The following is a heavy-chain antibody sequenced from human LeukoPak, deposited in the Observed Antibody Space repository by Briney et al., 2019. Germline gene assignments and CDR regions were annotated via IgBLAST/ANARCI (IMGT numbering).Heavy chain of an antibody. Sequence: ASVKVSCKASGYTFTSYDINWVRQATGQGLGWMGWMNPNSGNTGYAQKFQGRVTMTRNTSISTAYMELSSLRSEDTAVYYCARGSNKQWGGGIDYWGQGTLVTVSS. J-gene: IGHJ4*02. CDR2: MNPNSGNT. D-gene: IGHD6-19*01. V-gene: IGHV1-8*01. CDR3: ARGSNKQWGGGIDY. CDR1: GYTFTSYD.